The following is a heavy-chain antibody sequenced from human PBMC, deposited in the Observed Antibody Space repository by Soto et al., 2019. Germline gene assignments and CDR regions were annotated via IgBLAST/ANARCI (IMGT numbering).Heavy chain of an antibody. D-gene: IGHD2-15*01. CDR2: IFSNDEK. V-gene: IGHV2-26*01. CDR1: GFSLSNARMG. CDR3: VRLDGAATYCSGGSCYSGGYYYGMDV. J-gene: IGHJ6*02. Sequence: QVTLKESGPVLVKPTETLTLTCTVSGFSLSNARMGVSWIRQPPGKALEWLAHIFSNDEKSYSTSLKSRLTISKDTSKSQVVLTMTNMDPVDTATYYCVRLDGAATYCSGGSCYSGGYYYGMDVWGQGTTVTVSS.